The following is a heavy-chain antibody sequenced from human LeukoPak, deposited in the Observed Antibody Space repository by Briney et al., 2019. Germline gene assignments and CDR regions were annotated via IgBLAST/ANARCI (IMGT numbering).Heavy chain of an antibody. CDR2: ISGYTGNT. Sequence: GASVKVSCKASGYTFISYGISWVRLAPGQGLEWMGWISGYTGNTNYAQTLQGRVTMTTDTSTNTAYMELRSLRSDDTPVYYCARDGCGRTCSSNIYYFDYWGQGTLVTVSS. CDR1: GYTFISYG. D-gene: IGHD2-15*01. J-gene: IGHJ4*02. CDR3: ARDGCGRTCSSNIYYFDY. V-gene: IGHV1-18*01.